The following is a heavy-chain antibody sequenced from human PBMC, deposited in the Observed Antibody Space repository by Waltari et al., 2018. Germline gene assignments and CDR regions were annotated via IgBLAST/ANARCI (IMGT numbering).Heavy chain of an antibody. J-gene: IGHJ5*02. Sequence: QVQLQESGPGLVKPSETLSLTCTASGGPLSSYSWSWIRQPAGKGLEWIGRIYTSGSTNYNPSLKSRVTMSVDTSKNQFSLKLSSVTAADTAVYYCARVGAEKLLLNPWGQGTLVTVSS. CDR2: IYTSGST. CDR1: GGPLSSYS. CDR3: ARVGAEKLLLNP. D-gene: IGHD2-15*01. V-gene: IGHV4-4*07.